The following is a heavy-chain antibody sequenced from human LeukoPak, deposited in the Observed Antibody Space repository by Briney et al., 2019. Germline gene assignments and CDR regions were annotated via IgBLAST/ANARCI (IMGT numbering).Heavy chain of an antibody. CDR3: ARADSSSWYHSPYYYYGMDV. V-gene: IGHV4-34*01. D-gene: IGHD6-13*01. CDR1: GVSFSGYY. CDR2: INHGGST. J-gene: IGHJ6*02. Sequence: PSETLSLTCAVYGVSFSGYYWSWIRQPPGKGLEWIGEINHGGSTNYNPSLKSRVTISVDTSKNQFSLKLSSVTAADTAVYYCARADSSSWYHSPYYYYGMDVWGQGTTVTVSS.